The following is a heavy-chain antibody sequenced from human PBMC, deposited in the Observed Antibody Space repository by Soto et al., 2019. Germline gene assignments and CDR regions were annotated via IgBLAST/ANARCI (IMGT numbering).Heavy chain of an antibody. Sequence: QVQLQESGPGLVKPSGTLSLTCVVSGGSISRSNWWSWVRQPPGKGLEWIGEIYHSGSTNYNPSLKSRVTISVDKSKNQFSLKLSSVTAADTAVYYCARSEMAPYYYYGMDVWGQGTTVTVSS. CDR2: IYHSGST. V-gene: IGHV4-4*02. CDR3: ARSEMAPYYYYGMDV. D-gene: IGHD5-12*01. J-gene: IGHJ6*02. CDR1: GGSISRSNW.